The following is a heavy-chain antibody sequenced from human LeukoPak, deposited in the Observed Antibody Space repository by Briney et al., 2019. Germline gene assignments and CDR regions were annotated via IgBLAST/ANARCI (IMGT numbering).Heavy chain of an antibody. CDR3: ARALRDIVVVPAADRSLYYYGMDV. CDR2: TNPNSGGT. J-gene: IGHJ6*02. Sequence: ASVKLSCKASGYTFTGYYMHWVRQAPGQGLEWMGWTNPNSGGTNYEQTFQGRVTMTRDTSISTAYMELSRLRSDDTAVYYCARALRDIVVVPAADRSLYYYGMDVWGQGTTVTVSS. V-gene: IGHV1-2*02. CDR1: GYTFTGYY. D-gene: IGHD2-2*01.